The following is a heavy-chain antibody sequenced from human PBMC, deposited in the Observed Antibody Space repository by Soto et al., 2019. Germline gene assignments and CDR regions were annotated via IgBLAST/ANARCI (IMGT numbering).Heavy chain of an antibody. CDR2: ISGSGGST. CDR3: AKSGYSNYLGNYYGMDV. D-gene: IGHD4-4*01. Sequence: PGGSLRLSCAASGFTFSSYAMSWVRQAPGKGLEWVSAISGSGGSTYYAESVKGRFTISRDNSKGTLYLQMNSLRAEDTAVYYCAKSGYSNYLGNYYGMDVWGQGTTVTAP. V-gene: IGHV3-23*01. CDR1: GFTFSSYA. J-gene: IGHJ6*02.